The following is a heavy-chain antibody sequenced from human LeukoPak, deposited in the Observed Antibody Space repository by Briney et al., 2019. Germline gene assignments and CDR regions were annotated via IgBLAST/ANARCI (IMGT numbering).Heavy chain of an antibody. D-gene: IGHD6-19*01. V-gene: IGHV3-23*01. Sequence: GGSLRLSCAASGFTFSDYYMTWVRQAPGKGLEWVSAISDSGGSTYADSVKGRFTISRDNSKNTLYLQMNSLRAEDTAVYYCAKRHDTSGWYYFDYWGQGTLVTVSS. J-gene: IGHJ4*02. CDR3: AKRHDTSGWYYFDY. CDR1: GFTFSDYY. CDR2: ISDSGGST.